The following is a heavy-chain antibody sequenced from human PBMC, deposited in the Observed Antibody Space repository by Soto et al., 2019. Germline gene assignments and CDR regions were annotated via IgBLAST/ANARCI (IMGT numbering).Heavy chain of an antibody. V-gene: IGHV3-23*01. CDR1: GFTFSSYA. CDR3: AKPYYYDNSGYYY. D-gene: IGHD3-22*01. CDR2: IGGSGVST. J-gene: IGHJ4*02. Sequence: GGSLRLSSAASGFTFSSYAMSWVRQAPGKGLEWVSAIGGSGVSTDYADSVRGRFTISRDNSKNTLYLQMNSLRAEDTAVYYCAKPYYYDNSGYYYWGQGTLVTVSS.